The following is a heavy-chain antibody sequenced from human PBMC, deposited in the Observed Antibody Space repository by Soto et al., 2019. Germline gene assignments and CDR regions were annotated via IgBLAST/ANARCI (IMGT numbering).Heavy chain of an antibody. CDR3: ASGGYSGYDYAFDI. Sequence: SETLSLTCAVYGGSFSGYYWSWIRQPPGKGLEWIGEINHSGSTNYNPSLKSRVTISVDTSKNQFSLKLSSVTAADTAVYYCASGGYSGYDYAFDIWGQGTMVTVSS. CDR2: INHSGST. J-gene: IGHJ3*02. V-gene: IGHV4-34*01. CDR1: GGSFSGYY. D-gene: IGHD5-12*01.